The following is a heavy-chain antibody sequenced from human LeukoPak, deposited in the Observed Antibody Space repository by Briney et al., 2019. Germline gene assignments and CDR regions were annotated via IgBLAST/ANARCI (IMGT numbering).Heavy chain of an antibody. J-gene: IGHJ6*03. CDR2: MNPNNVNT. CDR1: GYTFTNHD. D-gene: IGHD6-6*01. V-gene: IGHV1-8*01. Sequence: ASVRVSCKASGYTFTNHDIICVRQAPGQGLEWMGWMNPNNVNTGYAQKFQGRVTTSRNTSISTAYMDMSSLTSEDTAVYFCAKGLRGRSSSGYYYYYMDVWGKGTTVTVSS. CDR3: AKGLRGRSSSGYYYYYMDV.